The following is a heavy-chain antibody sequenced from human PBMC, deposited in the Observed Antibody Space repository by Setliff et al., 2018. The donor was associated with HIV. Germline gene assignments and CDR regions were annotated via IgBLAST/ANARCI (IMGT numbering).Heavy chain of an antibody. CDR1: GASISSDNS. V-gene: IGHV4-4*02. Sequence: SLTCAVSGASISSDNSWNWVRQSPGRGLEWIGQIYHSGSTNYNPSLKSRVTMSIDKSGNHFSLKLNSVTAADTAVYYCARMRAATGYLDYWGQGTLVTVSS. J-gene: IGHJ4*02. D-gene: IGHD6-13*01. CDR3: ARMRAATGYLDY. CDR2: IYHSGST.